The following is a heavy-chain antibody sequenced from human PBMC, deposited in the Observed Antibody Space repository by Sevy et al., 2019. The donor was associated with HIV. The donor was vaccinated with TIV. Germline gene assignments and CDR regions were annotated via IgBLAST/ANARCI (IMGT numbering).Heavy chain of an antibody. D-gene: IGHD4-17*01. CDR1: GGSISSYY. V-gene: IGHV4-59*01. Sequence: SETLSLTCTVSGGSISSYYWSWIRQPPGKGLEWIRYIYYSGSTNYNPSLKSRVTISVDTSKNQFSLKLSSVTAADTAVYYCAREGHYGDYEAGIDYWGQGTLVTVSS. J-gene: IGHJ4*02. CDR3: AREGHYGDYEAGIDY. CDR2: IYYSGST.